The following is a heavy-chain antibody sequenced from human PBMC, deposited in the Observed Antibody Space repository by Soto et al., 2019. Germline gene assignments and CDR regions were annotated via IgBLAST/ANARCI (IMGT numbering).Heavy chain of an antibody. CDR3: AHSRMHIHYFYNGMDV. CDR1: GFSLNSNGVG. V-gene: IGHV2-5*02. Sequence: QITLKESGPTLVKPTQTLTLTCTFSGFSLNSNGVGVAWIRQSPGKALEWLAVMFWDDDQRYSPSLEGRLTITKDTSKNQVVRTLANVGPVDAGTYFCAHSRMHIHYFYNGMDVWGQGTTVTVS. CDR2: MFWDDDQ. J-gene: IGHJ6*02.